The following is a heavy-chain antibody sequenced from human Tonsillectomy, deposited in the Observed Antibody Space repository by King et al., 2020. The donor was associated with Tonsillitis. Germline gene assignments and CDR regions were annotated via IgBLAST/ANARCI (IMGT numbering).Heavy chain of an antibody. CDR2: IYHRWST. CDR3: ARAFTGSAKCAFDI. D-gene: IGHD1-1*01. V-gene: IGHV4-59*01. J-gene: IGHJ3*02. Sequence: LQLQESGPGLVKPSETLSLTCRVSGGAISDYYWDWIRQPPGKGLERSGHIYHRWSTKSNPSLKSRVTMSVVTSANPFSLKLTSVTAADTAVYYCARAFTGSAKCAFDIWGPGTMVTVSS. CDR1: GGAISDYY.